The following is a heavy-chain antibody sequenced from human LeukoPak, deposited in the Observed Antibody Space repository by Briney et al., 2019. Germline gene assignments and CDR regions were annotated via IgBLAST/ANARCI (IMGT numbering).Heavy chain of an antibody. D-gene: IGHD3-10*01. V-gene: IGHV3-9*01. CDR1: GFTFGDYA. J-gene: IGHJ4*02. Sequence: GGSLRLSCAASGFTFGDYAMHWVRQAPGKGLEWVSGISWNSGSIGYADSVKGRFTISRDNAKNSLYLQMNSLRAEDTALYYCAKDIFTMVRGVVDYWGQGTLVTVSS. CDR2: ISWNSGSI. CDR3: AKDIFTMVRGVVDY.